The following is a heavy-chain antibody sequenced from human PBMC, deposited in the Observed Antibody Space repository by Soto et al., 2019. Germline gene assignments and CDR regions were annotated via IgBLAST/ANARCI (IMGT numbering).Heavy chain of an antibody. Sequence: ASVKVSCKASGYTFTSYGISWVRQAPGQGLEWMGWISAYNGNTNYAQKLQGRVTMTTETSTSTAYMELRSLRSDDTAVYYCAREDTAMGGGYYYYGMDVWGQGTTITVSS. D-gene: IGHD5-18*01. CDR3: AREDTAMGGGYYYYGMDV. CDR2: ISAYNGNT. CDR1: GYTFTSYG. J-gene: IGHJ6*02. V-gene: IGHV1-18*01.